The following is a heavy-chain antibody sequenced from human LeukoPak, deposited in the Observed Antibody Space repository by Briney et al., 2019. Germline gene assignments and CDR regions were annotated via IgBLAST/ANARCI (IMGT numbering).Heavy chain of an antibody. D-gene: IGHD2-2*01. CDR3: AGTPLGYCSSTSCLRVWFDP. V-gene: IGHV4-38-2*02. CDR1: GYSISSGYY. Sequence: SETLSLTCTVSGYSISSGYYWGWIRQPPGKGLEWIGSIYHSGSTYYNPSLKSRVTISVDTSKNQFSLKLSSVTAADTAVYYCAGTPLGYCSSTSCLRVWFDPWGQGTLVTVSS. J-gene: IGHJ5*02. CDR2: IYHSGST.